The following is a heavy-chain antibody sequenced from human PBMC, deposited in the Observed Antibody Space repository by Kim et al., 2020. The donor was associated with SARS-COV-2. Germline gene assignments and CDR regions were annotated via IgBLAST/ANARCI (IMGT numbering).Heavy chain of an antibody. CDR3: ARQGRYSYADYFDY. D-gene: IGHD5-18*01. Sequence: SETLSLTCAVSGGSIRSSNWWSWVRQPPGKVLEWIGEIYHSGSTNYNRSLKSRVTISVDKSKNQISLKLSSVTAADTAVYYCARQGRYSYADYFDYWGQGTLVTVSS. CDR1: GGSIRSSNW. V-gene: IGHV4-4*02. CDR2: IYHSGST. J-gene: IGHJ4*02.